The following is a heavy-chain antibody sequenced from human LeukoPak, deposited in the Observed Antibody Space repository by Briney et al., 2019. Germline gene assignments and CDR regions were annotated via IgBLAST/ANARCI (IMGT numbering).Heavy chain of an antibody. Sequence: SETLSLTCTVSGGSVSSDSYYWSWIRQPPGKGLEWIGYIYYTRSTNYNPSLKSRVTISVDMSKNQFSLKLTSVTAADTAVYYCATKGPRRGYFDYWGQGTLVAVSS. V-gene: IGHV4-61*01. CDR2: IYYTRST. CDR1: GGSVSSDSYY. J-gene: IGHJ4*02. CDR3: ATKGPRRGYFDY.